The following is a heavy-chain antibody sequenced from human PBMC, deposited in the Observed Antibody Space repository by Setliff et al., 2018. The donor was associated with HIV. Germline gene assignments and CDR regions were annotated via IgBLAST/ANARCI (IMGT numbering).Heavy chain of an antibody. CDR1: GYSISSGYY. CDR2: IFHSAST. J-gene: IGHJ4*02. D-gene: IGHD5-12*01. V-gene: IGHV4-38-2*01. CDR3: ARRGAYGYDYFDY. Sequence: PSETLSLTCAVSGYSISSGYYWGWIRQPPGKGLEWIGSIFHSASTTYNPSLKSRVTISIDTSKNQFSLKLTSVTAADTAAYYCARRGAYGYDYFDYWGPGTLVTVSS.